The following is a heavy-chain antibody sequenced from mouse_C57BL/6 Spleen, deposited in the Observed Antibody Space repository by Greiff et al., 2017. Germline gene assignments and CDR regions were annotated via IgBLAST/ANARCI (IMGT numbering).Heavy chain of an antibody. CDR1: GFSFTGYD. D-gene: IGHD1-1*01. CDR2: INPSTGCT. J-gene: IGHJ1*03. V-gene: IGHV1-42*01. Sequence: VQLKQSGPELVKPGASLKISCKASGFSFTGYDMNWVKQSPDKSLEWIGEINPSTGCTTYNQKFKAKSTLTGDNASSTAYMQLKSLTSEDSAVYYCARYGGSSPYCDIDVWGTGTTVTVSS. CDR3: ARYGGSSPYCDIDV.